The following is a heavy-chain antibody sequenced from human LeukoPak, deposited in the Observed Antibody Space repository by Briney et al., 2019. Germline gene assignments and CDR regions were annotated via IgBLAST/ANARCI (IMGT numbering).Heavy chain of an antibody. CDR3: ARLVYGQQLGGPLNWFDP. J-gene: IGHJ5*02. Sequence: SQTLSLTCTVSGDSISSGDYYWGWIRQPAGKGLEWIGRISSSGSTNYNPSLKSRVTISVDTSKNQFSLKLSSVTAADTAVYYCARLVYGQQLGGPLNWFDPWGQGTLVTVSS. CDR1: GDSISSGDYY. CDR2: ISSSGST. V-gene: IGHV4-61*02. D-gene: IGHD6-13*01.